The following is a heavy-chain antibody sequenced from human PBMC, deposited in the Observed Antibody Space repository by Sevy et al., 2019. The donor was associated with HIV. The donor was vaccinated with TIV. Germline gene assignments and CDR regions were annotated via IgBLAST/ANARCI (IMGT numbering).Heavy chain of an antibody. Sequence: ASVKVSCKASGYTFTSYGISWVRQAPGQGLEWMGWISAYNGNTNYAQKLQGRVTMTTDTSTSTAYMELRSLRSDDTAVYYCARLTRYDFWSGYYYYGMDVWGQGTTVTVSS. CDR2: ISAYNGNT. CDR1: GYTFTSYG. D-gene: IGHD3-3*01. CDR3: ARLTRYDFWSGYYYYGMDV. J-gene: IGHJ6*02. V-gene: IGHV1-18*01.